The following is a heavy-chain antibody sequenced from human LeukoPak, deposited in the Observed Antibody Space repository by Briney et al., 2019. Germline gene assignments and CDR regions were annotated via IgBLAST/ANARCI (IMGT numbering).Heavy chain of an antibody. CDR3: ARVPPGYDYVWGFDY. J-gene: IGHJ4*02. V-gene: IGHV3-48*04. D-gene: IGHD3-16*01. CDR1: GFTFSSYS. CDR2: ISSSSSTI. Sequence: GGSLRLSCAASGFTFSSYSMNWVRQAPGKGLEWVSYISSSSSTIYYADSVKGRFTISRDNAKNSLYLQMNSLRAEDTAVYYCARVPPGYDYVWGFDYWGQGTLVTVSS.